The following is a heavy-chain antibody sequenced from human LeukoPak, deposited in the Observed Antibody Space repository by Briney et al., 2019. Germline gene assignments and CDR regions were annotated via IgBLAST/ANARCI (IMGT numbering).Heavy chain of an antibody. V-gene: IGHV1-46*01. CDR2: INPSGGST. Sequence: ASVKVSCKASGYTFTSHYMHWVRQAPEQGLEWMGIINPSGGSTSYAQKFQGRVTMTRDMSTRTDYMELSSLRYEDTAVYYCARVNAFVPAAIPLYYYYYMDVWGKGTTVTISS. CDR1: GYTFTSHY. J-gene: IGHJ6*03. CDR3: ARVNAFVPAAIPLYYYYYMDV. D-gene: IGHD2-2*01.